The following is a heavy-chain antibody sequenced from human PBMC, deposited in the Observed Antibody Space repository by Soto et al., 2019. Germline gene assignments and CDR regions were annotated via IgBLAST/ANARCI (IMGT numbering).Heavy chain of an antibody. CDR3: ATTRYYDFWSGYLEGANWFDP. Sequence: EVQLLESGGGLVQPGGSLRLSCAASGFTFSSYAMSWVRQAPGKGLEWVSAISGSGGSTYYADSVKGRFTISRDNSKNTLYLQMNSLRAEDTAAYYCATTRYYDFWSGYLEGANWFDPWGEGPLLTVSS. CDR2: ISGSGGST. J-gene: IGHJ5*02. D-gene: IGHD3-3*01. V-gene: IGHV3-23*01. CDR1: GFTFSSYA.